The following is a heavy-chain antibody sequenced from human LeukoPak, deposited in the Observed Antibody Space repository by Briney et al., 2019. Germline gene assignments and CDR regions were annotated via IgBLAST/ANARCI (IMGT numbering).Heavy chain of an antibody. CDR2: MNPNSGNT. CDR1: GYTFTSYD. V-gene: IGHV1-8*03. D-gene: IGHD2-2*02. CDR3: ARVVHGYCSSTSCYSSGAFDS. Sequence: ASVKVSCKASGYTFTSYDINWVRQATGQGLEWMGWMNPNSGNTGYAQKFQGRVTTTRKTSISTAYMELSSLRSEDTAVYYCARVVHGYCSSTSCYSSGAFDSWAQGTLVTVSS. J-gene: IGHJ4*02.